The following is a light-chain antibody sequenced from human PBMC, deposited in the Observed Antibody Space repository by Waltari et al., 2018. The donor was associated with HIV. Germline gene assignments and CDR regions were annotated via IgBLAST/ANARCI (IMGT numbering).Light chain of an antibody. Sequence: VLLTQSPVTLSVSPGDRVTLSCRASQNIGSYFAWYQPKTAQSPSLLVNAASIRTPGIPARFTGSGSGTDFNLIIDGLQPDDCAVYYCHQYNDWPRSTFGQGTKVEIK. CDR2: AAS. V-gene: IGKV3D-15*01. CDR3: HQYNDWPRST. J-gene: IGKJ2*01. CDR1: QNIGSY.